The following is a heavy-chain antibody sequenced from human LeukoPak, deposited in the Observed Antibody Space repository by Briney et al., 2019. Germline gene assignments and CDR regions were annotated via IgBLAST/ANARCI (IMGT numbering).Heavy chain of an antibody. CDR2: ISTTSTTI. D-gene: IGHD1-14*01. J-gene: IGHJ4*02. CDR3: ARDLTLSY. CDR1: GFTFSSYT. V-gene: IGHV3-48*02. Sequence: PGGPLRLSCAASGFTFSSYTMNWVRQAPGKGLEWVSYISTTSTTIYYADSVKGRFTISRDNAKNSLYLQMNSLRDEDTAVYYYARDLTLSYWGQGTLVTVSS.